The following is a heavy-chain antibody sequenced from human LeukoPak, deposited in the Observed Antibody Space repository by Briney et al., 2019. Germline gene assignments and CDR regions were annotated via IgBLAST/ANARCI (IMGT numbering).Heavy chain of an antibody. J-gene: IGHJ4*02. V-gene: IGHV1-46*01. Sequence: ASVKVSCKASGYTFTSYYMHWVRQAPGQGLEWMGIINPSGGSTSYAQKFQGRVTMTRDTSTSTVYMELSSLRSEDTAVYYCANPQSGLTPYSSSPRRADYWGQGTLVTVSS. CDR1: GYTFTSYY. CDR2: INPSGGST. D-gene: IGHD6-6*01. CDR3: ANPQSGLTPYSSSPRRADY.